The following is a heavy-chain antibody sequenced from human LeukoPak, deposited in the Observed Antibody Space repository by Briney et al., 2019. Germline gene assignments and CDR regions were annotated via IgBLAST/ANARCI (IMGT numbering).Heavy chain of an antibody. CDR1: GFIFSSHA. CDR2: IGGSGDNT. J-gene: IGHJ4*02. CDR3: AKIRYGGDIYGRFDY. V-gene: IGHV3-23*01. D-gene: IGHD5-18*01. Sequence: GRSLRLSCAASGFIFSSHAMSWVRQAPGKGLEWVSTIGGSGDNTDYADSVKGRFTISRDNSKNTLYLQMNSLRAEDTAVYHCAKIRYGGDIYGRFDYWGQGTLVTVSS.